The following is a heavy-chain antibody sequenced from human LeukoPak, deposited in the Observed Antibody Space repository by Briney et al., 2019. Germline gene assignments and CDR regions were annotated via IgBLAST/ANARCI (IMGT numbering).Heavy chain of an antibody. V-gene: IGHV4-34*01. D-gene: IGHD2-15*01. Sequence: SETLSLTCAVYGGSFSGYYWGWIRQPPGKGLEWIGSIYYSGSTYYNPSLKSRVTISVDTSKNQFSLKLSSVTAADTAVYYCARKDIHYYYYMDVWGKGTTVTVSS. CDR1: GGSFSGYY. CDR3: ARKDIHYYYYMDV. J-gene: IGHJ6*03. CDR2: IYYSGST.